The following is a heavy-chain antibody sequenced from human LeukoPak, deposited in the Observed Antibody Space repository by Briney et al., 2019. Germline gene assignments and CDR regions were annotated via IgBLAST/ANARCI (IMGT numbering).Heavy chain of an antibody. J-gene: IGHJ4*02. V-gene: IGHV4-61*02. CDR3: ARELATMLYYFDY. CDR1: GGSISGGSYY. Sequence: SETLSLTCTVSGGSISGGSYYWSWIRQPAGKGLEWIGRIYTSGSTNYNPSLKSRVTISVDTSKNQFSLKLSSVTAADTAVYYCARELATMLYYFDYWGQGTLVTVSS. CDR2: IYTSGST. D-gene: IGHD5-24*01.